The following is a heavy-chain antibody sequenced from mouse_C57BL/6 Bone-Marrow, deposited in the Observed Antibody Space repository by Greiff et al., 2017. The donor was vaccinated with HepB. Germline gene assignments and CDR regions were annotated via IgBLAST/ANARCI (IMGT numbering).Heavy chain of an antibody. D-gene: IGHD3-3*01. CDR3: AREGPGFAY. V-gene: IGHV5-16*01. J-gene: IGHJ3*01. CDR2: INYDGSST. Sequence: DVMLVESEGGLVQPGSSMKLSCTASGFTFSDYYMAWVRQVPEKGLEWVANINYDGSSTYYLDSLKSRFIISRDNAKNILYLQMSSLKSEDTATYYCAREGPGFAYWGQGTLVTVSA. CDR1: GFTFSDYY.